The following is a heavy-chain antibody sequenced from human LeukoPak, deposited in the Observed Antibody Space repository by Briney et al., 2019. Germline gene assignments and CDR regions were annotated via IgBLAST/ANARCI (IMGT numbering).Heavy chain of an antibody. Sequence: PGRSLRLSCAASGFTFSSYGMHWVRQAPGKGLEWVAVISYDGSNKYHADSVKGRFTISRDNSKNTLYLQMNSLRAEDTAVYYCARDGVVVPFDYWGQGTLVTVSS. CDR3: ARDGVVVPFDY. CDR2: ISYDGSNK. CDR1: GFTFSSYG. D-gene: IGHD3-22*01. J-gene: IGHJ4*02. V-gene: IGHV3-30*03.